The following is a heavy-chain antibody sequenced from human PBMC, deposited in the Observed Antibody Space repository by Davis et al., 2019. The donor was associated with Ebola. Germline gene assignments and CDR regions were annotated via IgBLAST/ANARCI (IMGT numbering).Heavy chain of an antibody. CDR3: AKDPNTVGADGY. D-gene: IGHD1-26*01. J-gene: IGHJ4*02. Sequence: AGSLSLSCAASGFTFSTYGMHCVRQAPGKGLEWVAVISYDGSNKYYADSVKGRFTISRDNSKKTLYLQMNSLRAEDTAVYYCAKDPNTVGADGYWGQGTLVTVSS. CDR2: ISYDGSNK. V-gene: IGHV3-30*18. CDR1: GFTFSTYG.